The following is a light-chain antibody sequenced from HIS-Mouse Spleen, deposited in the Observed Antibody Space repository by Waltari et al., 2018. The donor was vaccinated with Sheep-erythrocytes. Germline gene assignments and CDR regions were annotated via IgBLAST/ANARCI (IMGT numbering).Light chain of an antibody. CDR3: SSYAGSNNWV. CDR2: AVS. Sequence: QSALTQPPSASASPGQSVTISCTRPTRAAGRYNYVSWYQQHPCQAPKLMIYAVSKRPSCVPDRFSGSQSGNTASLTVSGLPAEDEADYYCSSYAGSNNWVFGGGTKLTVL. V-gene: IGLV2-8*01. J-gene: IGLJ3*02. CDR1: TRAAGRYNY.